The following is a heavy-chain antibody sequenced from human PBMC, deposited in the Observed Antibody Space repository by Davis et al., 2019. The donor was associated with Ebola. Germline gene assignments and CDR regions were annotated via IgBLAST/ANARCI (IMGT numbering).Heavy chain of an antibody. V-gene: IGHV1-69*13. CDR1: GGTFSSYA. CDR2: IIPIFGTA. Sequence: SVSVSCKASGGTFSSYAISWVRQAPGQGLEWMGGIIPIFGTANYAQKFQGRVTITADESTSTAYMELSSLRSEDTAVYYCARGDYYDSSGYYLPYYYYYYMDVWGKGTTVTVSS. D-gene: IGHD3-22*01. CDR3: ARGDYYDSSGYYLPYYYYYYMDV. J-gene: IGHJ6*03.